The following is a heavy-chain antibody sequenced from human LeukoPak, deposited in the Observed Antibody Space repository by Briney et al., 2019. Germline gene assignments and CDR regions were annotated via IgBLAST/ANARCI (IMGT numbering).Heavy chain of an antibody. V-gene: IGHV1-8*01. Sequence: ASVKVSCKVSGYTLTELSMHWVRQAPGKGLEWMGWMNPNSGNTGYAQKFQGRVTMTRNTSISTAYMELSSLRSEDTAVCYCARGFDYYDSSGYLRWGQGTLVTVSS. CDR1: GYTLTELS. CDR3: ARGFDYYDSSGYLR. J-gene: IGHJ4*02. CDR2: MNPNSGNT. D-gene: IGHD3-22*01.